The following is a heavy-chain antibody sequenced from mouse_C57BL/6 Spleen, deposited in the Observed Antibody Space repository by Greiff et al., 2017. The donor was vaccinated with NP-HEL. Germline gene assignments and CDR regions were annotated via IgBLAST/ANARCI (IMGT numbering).Heavy chain of an antibody. J-gene: IGHJ3*01. Sequence: VQLQQPGAELVRPGSSVKLSCKASGYTFTSYWMHWVKQRPIQGLEWIGNIDPSDSETHYNQKFKDKATLTVDKSSSTAYMQLSSLTSEDSAVYYCARLGNYYGSSWAWFAYWGQGTLVTVSA. CDR1: GYTFTSYW. D-gene: IGHD1-1*01. V-gene: IGHV1-52*01. CDR2: IDPSDSET. CDR3: ARLGNYYGSSWAWFAY.